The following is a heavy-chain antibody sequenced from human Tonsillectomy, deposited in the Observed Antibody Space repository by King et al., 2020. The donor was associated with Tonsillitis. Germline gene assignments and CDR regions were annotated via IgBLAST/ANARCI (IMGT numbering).Heavy chain of an antibody. J-gene: IGHJ4*02. CDR2: ISAYNGNT. Sequence: QLVQSGAEVKKPGASVKVSCKASGYTFTSYGISWVRQAPGQGLEWMGWISAYNGNTNYAQKLQGRVTMTTDTSTSTAYMELRSLRSDDTAVYYCAISPGGDCSSTSCYALYWGQGTLVTVSS. V-gene: IGHV1-18*04. CDR3: AISPGGDCSSTSCYALY. CDR1: GYTFTSYG. D-gene: IGHD2-2*03.